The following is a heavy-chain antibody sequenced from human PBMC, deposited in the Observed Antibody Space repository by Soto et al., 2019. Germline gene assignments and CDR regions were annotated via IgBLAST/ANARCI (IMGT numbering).Heavy chain of an antibody. Sequence: QVQLQESGPELVKPSGTLSLTCGVSGDSITSNNWWSWVRQPPGKGLEWIGEIYHSGSTNYNPSLRSRVTISVDKSKNQFSLKLTSVTAADTGVYFCAARVWSGHGRWGQGTLVTVSS. D-gene: IGHD3-3*01. J-gene: IGHJ4*02. CDR1: GDSITSNNW. CDR2: IYHSGST. CDR3: AARVWSGHGR. V-gene: IGHV4-4*02.